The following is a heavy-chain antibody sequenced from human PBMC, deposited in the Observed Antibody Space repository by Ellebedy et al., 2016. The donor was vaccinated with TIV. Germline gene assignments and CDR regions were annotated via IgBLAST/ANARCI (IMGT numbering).Heavy chain of an antibody. D-gene: IGHD3-22*01. Sequence: ASVKVSXKASGYTFTSYGISWVRQAPGQGLEWMGWISSYNGNTNYAQKLQGRVTMTTDTSTSTAYMELRSLRSDDTAVYYCAREEALAKITMIVVVKQYGMDVWGQGTTVTVSS. V-gene: IGHV1-18*01. CDR1: GYTFTSYG. CDR3: AREEALAKITMIVVVKQYGMDV. CDR2: ISSYNGNT. J-gene: IGHJ6*02.